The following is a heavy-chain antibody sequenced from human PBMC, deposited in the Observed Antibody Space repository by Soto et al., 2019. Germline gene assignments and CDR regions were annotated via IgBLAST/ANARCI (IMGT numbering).Heavy chain of an antibody. CDR3: ARDYGELLFGLFDY. Sequence: PGGSLRLSCAASGFTFSSYSMNWVRQAPGKGLEWVSSISSSSSYIYYADSVKGRFTISRDNAKNSLYLQMNSLRAEDTAVYYCARDYGELLFGLFDYWGQGTLVTVSS. J-gene: IGHJ4*02. CDR1: GFTFSSYS. CDR2: ISSSSSYI. V-gene: IGHV3-21*01. D-gene: IGHD3-10*01.